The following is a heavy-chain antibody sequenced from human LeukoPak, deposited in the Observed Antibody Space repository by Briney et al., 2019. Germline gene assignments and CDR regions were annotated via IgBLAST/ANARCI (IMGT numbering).Heavy chain of an antibody. CDR3: VKARGNWYYYYMDV. CDR1: GYSISSGYY. Sequence: SETLSLTCAVSGYSISSGYYWGWIRPPPGKGLEWIGSIYHSGSTYYNPSLKSRVTISVDTSKNQFSLKLSSVTAADTAVYYCVKARGNWYYYYMDVWGKGTTVTVSS. V-gene: IGHV4-38-2*01. D-gene: IGHD4-23*01. J-gene: IGHJ6*03. CDR2: IYHSGST.